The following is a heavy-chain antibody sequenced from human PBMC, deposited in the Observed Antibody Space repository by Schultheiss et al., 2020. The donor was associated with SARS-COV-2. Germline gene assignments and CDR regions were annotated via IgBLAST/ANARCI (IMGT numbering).Heavy chain of an antibody. D-gene: IGHD3-22*01. V-gene: IGHV3-15*01. Sequence: GESLKISCAASGFTFSSYGMHWVRQAPGKGLEWVGRIKSKTDGGTTDYAAPVKGRFTISRDDSKNTLYLQMNSLKTEDTAVYYCTTSRDSSGYYPWGQGTLVTVSS. J-gene: IGHJ5*02. CDR3: TTSRDSSGYYP. CDR2: IKSKTDGGTT. CDR1: GFTFSSYG.